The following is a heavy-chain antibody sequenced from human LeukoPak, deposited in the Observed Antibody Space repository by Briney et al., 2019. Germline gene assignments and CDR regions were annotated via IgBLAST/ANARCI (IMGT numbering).Heavy chain of an antibody. D-gene: IGHD2-15*01. J-gene: IGHJ4*02. V-gene: IGHV3-23*01. Sequence: GGSLRLSCAASGFTFSSYAMSWARQGPGKGLEWVSAISGSGRSTYYAGSVKGRFTISRDNSKNTLYLQMNSLRGEDTAVYYCVRAWAAGKHYVGYWGQGTLVTVSS. CDR2: ISGSGRST. CDR3: VRAWAAGKHYVGY. CDR1: GFTFSSYA.